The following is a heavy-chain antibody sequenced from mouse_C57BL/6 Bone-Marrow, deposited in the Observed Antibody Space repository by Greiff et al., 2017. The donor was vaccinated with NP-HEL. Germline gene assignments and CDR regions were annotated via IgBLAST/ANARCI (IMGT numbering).Heavy chain of an antibody. D-gene: IGHD1-1*01. CDR3: ARGLLRYYAMDY. J-gene: IGHJ4*01. CDR2: INYDGSST. CDR1: GFTFSDYY. Sequence: EVQVVESEGGLVQPGRSMKLSCTASGFTFSDYYMAWVRQVPEKGLEWVANINYDGSSTYYLDSLKSRFIISRDNAKNILYLQMSSLKSEDTATYYCARGLLRYYAMDYWGQGTSVTVSS. V-gene: IGHV5-16*01.